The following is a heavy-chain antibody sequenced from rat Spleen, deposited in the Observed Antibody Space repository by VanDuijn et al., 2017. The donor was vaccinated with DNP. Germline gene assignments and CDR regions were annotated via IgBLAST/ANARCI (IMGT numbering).Heavy chain of an antibody. CDR1: GFSLPDYS. D-gene: IGHD1-12*02. CDR2: IRGNGIT. CDR3: TREGRGMVVGFLDY. V-gene: IGHV2-19*01. Sequence: QVQLRESGPGLVQPSQTLSLTCTVSGFSLPDYSIHWVRQSPGKGLEWMGRIRGNGITDYNSALRSRLSISRDTSKCQVFFPLNSLQTEETAIYFCTREGRGMVVGFLDYWGQGVTVTVSS. J-gene: IGHJ2*01.